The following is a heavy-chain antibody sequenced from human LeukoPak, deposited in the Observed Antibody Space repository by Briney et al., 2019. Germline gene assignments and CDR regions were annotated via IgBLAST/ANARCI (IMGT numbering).Heavy chain of an antibody. CDR1: GGSFSGYY. J-gene: IGHJ4*02. Sequence: SETLSLTCAVYGGSFSGYYWSLIRQPPGKGLEWIGEINHSGSTNYNPSLKSRVTISVDTSKNQFSLKLSSVTAADTAVYYCARGLITYYYDSSGYFSPFDYWGQGTLVTVSS. CDR2: INHSGST. V-gene: IGHV4-34*01. CDR3: ARGLITYYYDSSGYFSPFDY. D-gene: IGHD3-22*01.